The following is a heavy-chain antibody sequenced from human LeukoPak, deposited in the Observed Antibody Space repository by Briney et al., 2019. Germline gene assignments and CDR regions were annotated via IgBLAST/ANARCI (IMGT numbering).Heavy chain of an antibody. J-gene: IGHJ4*02. D-gene: IGHD6-19*01. V-gene: IGHV1-18*04. Sequence: ASVEVSCKASGYTFTGYYMHWVRQAPGQGLEWMGWISAYNGNTNYAQKLQGRVTMTTDTSTSTAYMELRSLRSDDTAVYYCARDFRKPVAGYPHPLSRFYPPDYWGQGTLVTVSS. CDR2: ISAYNGNT. CDR3: ARDFRKPVAGYPHPLSRFYPPDY. CDR1: GYTFTGYY.